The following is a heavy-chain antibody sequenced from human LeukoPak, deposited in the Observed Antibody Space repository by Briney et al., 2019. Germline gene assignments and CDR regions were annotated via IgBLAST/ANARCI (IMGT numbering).Heavy chain of an antibody. CDR1: GFTVSSNY. J-gene: IGHJ6*04. V-gene: IGHV3-53*01. Sequence: PGGSLRLSSAASGFTVSSNYMSWVRQAPGKGLEWVSVIYSGGSTYYADSVKGRFTISRDNSKNTLYLQMNSLRAEDTAVYYCARENYYGSVEYDMDVWGKGTTVTVSS. D-gene: IGHD3-10*01. CDR3: ARENYYGSVEYDMDV. CDR2: IYSGGST.